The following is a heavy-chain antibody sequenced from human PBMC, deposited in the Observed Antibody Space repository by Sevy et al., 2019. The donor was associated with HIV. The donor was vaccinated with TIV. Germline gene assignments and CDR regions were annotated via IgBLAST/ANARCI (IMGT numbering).Heavy chain of an antibody. J-gene: IGHJ6*02. CDR1: GFTFSSYE. V-gene: IGHV3-48*03. Sequence: GGSLRLSCAASGFTFSSYEMNWVRKAPGKGLEWVSYISSSGSTIYYADSVKGRFTISRDNAKNSLYLQMNSLRAEDTAVYYCARDLVVNPDYYYYYGMDVWGQGTTVTVSS. CDR2: ISSSGSTI. CDR3: ARDLVVNPDYYYYYGMDV.